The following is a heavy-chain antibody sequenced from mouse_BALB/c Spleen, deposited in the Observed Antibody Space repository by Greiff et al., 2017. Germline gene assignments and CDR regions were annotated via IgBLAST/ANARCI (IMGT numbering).Heavy chain of an antibody. CDR3: ASYYGTFAY. J-gene: IGHJ3*01. V-gene: IGHV14-3*02. CDR1: GFNIKDTY. D-gene: IGHD2-10*01. Sequence: VQLQQSGAELVKPGASVKLSCTASGFNIKDTYIHWVKQRPEQGLEWIGRIDPANGNTKYDPKFQGKATITADTSSNTAYLQLSSLTSEDTAVYYCASYYGTFAYWGQGTLVTVSA. CDR2: IDPANGNT.